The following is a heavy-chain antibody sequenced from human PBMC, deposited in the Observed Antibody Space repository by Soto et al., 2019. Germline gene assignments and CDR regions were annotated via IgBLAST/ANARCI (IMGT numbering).Heavy chain of an antibody. J-gene: IGHJ4*02. CDR3: ASWLKTSGWYVLLEGSFDY. Sequence: GGSLRLSCAGSGFSFSDYYMSWIRQAPGKGLEWVSYINTSGGTKKYADSVKGRFTISRDNAENSLYLQMNSLRAEDTAVYYCASWLKTSGWYVLLEGSFDYWGQGTLVTVSS. CDR2: INTSGGTK. CDR1: GFSFSDYY. D-gene: IGHD6-19*01. V-gene: IGHV3-11*04.